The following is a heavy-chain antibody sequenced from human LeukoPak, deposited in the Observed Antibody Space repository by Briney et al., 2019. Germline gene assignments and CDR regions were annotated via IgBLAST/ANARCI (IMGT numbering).Heavy chain of an antibody. CDR2: INAGNGNT. CDR1: GYTFTSYA. J-gene: IGHJ4*02. D-gene: IGHD2-15*01. V-gene: IGHV1-3*01. CDR3: ARDINCSGGSCLYYFDY. Sequence: ASVKVSCKASGYTFTSYAMHWVRQAPGQRLEWMGWINAGNGNTKYSQKFQGRVTITRDTSTSTAYMELSSLRSEDTAVYYCARDINCSGGSCLYYFDYWGQGTLVTVSS.